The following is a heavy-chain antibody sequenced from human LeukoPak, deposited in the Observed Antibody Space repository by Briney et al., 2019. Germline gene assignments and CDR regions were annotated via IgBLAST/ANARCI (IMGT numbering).Heavy chain of an antibody. V-gene: IGHV5-51*01. CDR1: GYTFSGQW. J-gene: IGHJ4*02. CDR3: ARSWTYYYDSSGYYYFDY. Sequence: GESLKISCKASGYTFSGQWIGWVRQVPGKGLEWVGKIHPSDSDTKYSPSFQGQVTISADKSISTAYLQWSSLKASDTAMYYCARSWTYYYDSSGYYYFDYWGQGTLVTVSS. D-gene: IGHD3-22*01. CDR2: IHPSDSDT.